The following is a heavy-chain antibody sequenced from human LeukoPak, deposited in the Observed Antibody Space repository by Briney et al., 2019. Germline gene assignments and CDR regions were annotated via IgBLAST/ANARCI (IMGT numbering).Heavy chain of an antibody. CDR2: IYSGGST. CDR3: ASGSSSWYWRGYFDY. J-gene: IGHJ4*02. Sequence: GGSLRPSCAASGFTVSSNYMSWVRQAPGKGLEWVSVIYSGGSTYYADSVKGRFTISRDNSKNTLYLQMNSLRAEDTAVYYCASGSSSWYWRGYFDYWGQGTLVTVSS. V-gene: IGHV3-66*01. CDR1: GFTVSSNY. D-gene: IGHD6-13*01.